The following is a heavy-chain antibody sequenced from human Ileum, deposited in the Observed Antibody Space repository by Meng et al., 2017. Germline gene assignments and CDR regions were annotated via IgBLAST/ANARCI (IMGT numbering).Heavy chain of an antibody. D-gene: IGHD2-21*01. Sequence: QAHLQEAGPGLVKPSGTLSLTCAVSGGSISFGYWWSWVRQPPGQGLEWIGEIHHSGSTNYNPSLKSRVTLSVDNSNNQFSLSLTSVTAADTAVYYCARNGDYSADHWGQGILVTVSS. CDR1: GGSISFGYW. J-gene: IGHJ4*02. CDR2: IHHSGST. CDR3: ARNGDYSADH. V-gene: IGHV4-4*02.